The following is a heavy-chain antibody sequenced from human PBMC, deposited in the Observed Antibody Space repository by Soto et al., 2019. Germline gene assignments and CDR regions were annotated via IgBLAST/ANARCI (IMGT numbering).Heavy chain of an antibody. CDR3: YGSGY. CDR1: GFTFSDYV. D-gene: IGHD3-10*01. Sequence: SGGSLRPSCAASGFTFSDYVMNWVRQAPGKGLEWVSSISGSGGGTYYADSVKGRFTISRDNSKKTLYLQMNSLRAEDTAIYYTYGSGYWGQGTLVTVSS. V-gene: IGHV3-23*01. CDR2: ISGSGGGT. J-gene: IGHJ4*02.